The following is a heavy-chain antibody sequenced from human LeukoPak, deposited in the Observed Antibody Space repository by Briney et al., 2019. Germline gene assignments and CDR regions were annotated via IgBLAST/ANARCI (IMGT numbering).Heavy chain of an antibody. CDR2: IYYSGST. J-gene: IGHJ4*02. CDR3: ARENSSRGFAYFDY. Sequence: SETLSLTCTVSGGSISSYYWSWIRQPPGKGLGWIGYIYYSGSTNYNPSLKGRVTISVDTSKNQFSLKLSSVTAADTAVYYCARENSSRGFAYFDYWGQGTLVTVSS. CDR1: GGSISSYY. V-gene: IGHV4-59*01. D-gene: IGHD6-13*01.